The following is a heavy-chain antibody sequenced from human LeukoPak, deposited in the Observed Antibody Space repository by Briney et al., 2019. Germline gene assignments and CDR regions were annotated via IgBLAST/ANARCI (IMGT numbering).Heavy chain of an antibody. CDR2: IKQDGSEK. Sequence: GGSLRLSCAASGFTFSSYWMSWVRQAPGKGLEWVANIKQDGSEKYYVDSVKGRFTISRDNAKNSLYLQMNSLRAEDTAVYYCARERHGGNGGFDYWGQGTLVTVSS. D-gene: IGHD4-23*01. V-gene: IGHV3-7*01. CDR3: ARERHGGNGGFDY. J-gene: IGHJ4*02. CDR1: GFTFSSYW.